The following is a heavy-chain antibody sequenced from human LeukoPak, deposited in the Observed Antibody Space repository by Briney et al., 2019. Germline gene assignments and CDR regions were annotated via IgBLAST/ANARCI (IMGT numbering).Heavy chain of an antibody. D-gene: IGHD3-22*01. J-gene: IGHJ4*02. CDR3: ARHRHYYESSGRRLRNYYFDY. V-gene: IGHV4-59*08. CDR1: GGSMSSFY. Sequence: SETLSLTCTVSGGSMSSFYWSWIRQPPGKGLEYTGYIYYSGSTNYNSALKSRLTLSVDTSKNQFSLKLSSVTAADTAVYYCARHRHYYESSGRRLRNYYFDYWGQGTLVTVSS. CDR2: IYYSGST.